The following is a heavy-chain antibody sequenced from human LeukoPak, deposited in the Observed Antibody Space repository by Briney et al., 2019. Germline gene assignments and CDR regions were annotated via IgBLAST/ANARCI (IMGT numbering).Heavy chain of an antibody. CDR2: IYHSGST. CDR3: ARVRMSTVEN. V-gene: IGHV4-38-2*01. Sequence: SETLSLTCAVSGGSISSGYYWGWIRQPPGKGLEWIGSIYHSGSTYYNPSLKSRVTISVDTSKNQFSLKLSSVTAADTAVYYCARVRMSTVENWGQGTLVTVSS. CDR1: GGSISSGYY. D-gene: IGHD4-23*01. J-gene: IGHJ4*02.